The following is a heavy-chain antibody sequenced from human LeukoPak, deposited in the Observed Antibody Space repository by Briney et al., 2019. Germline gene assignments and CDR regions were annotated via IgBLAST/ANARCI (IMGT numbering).Heavy chain of an antibody. Sequence: GRSLRPSCAPSGFTLRSYSIDWVRHAPGKGLEWVSSISSSSSYIYYADSVRVRFTISRDNAKNSLYLQMNSLRAEDTAVYYCARDYRDSSSSSFDYWGQGTLVTVSS. D-gene: IGHD6-6*01. V-gene: IGHV3-21*01. CDR3: ARDYRDSSSSSFDY. J-gene: IGHJ4*02. CDR1: GFTLRSYS. CDR2: ISSSSSYI.